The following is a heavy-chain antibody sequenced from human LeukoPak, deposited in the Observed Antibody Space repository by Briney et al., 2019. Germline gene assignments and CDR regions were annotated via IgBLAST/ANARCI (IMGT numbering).Heavy chain of an antibody. CDR2: IRYDGSNK. CDR3: AKDRPYDYVWGSYRYSGFDY. V-gene: IGHV3-30*02. CDR1: GFIFSSYG. J-gene: IGHJ4*02. D-gene: IGHD3-16*02. Sequence: GGSLRLSCAAAGFIFSSYGINWVRQAPGKGLEWVAFIRYDGSNKYYADSVKGRFTISRDNSKNTLYLQMNSLRAEDTAVYYCAKDRPYDYVWGSYRYSGFDYWGQGTLVTVSS.